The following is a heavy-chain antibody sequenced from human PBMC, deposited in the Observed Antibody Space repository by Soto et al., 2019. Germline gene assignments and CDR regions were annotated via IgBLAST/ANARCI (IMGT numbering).Heavy chain of an antibody. CDR1: GGSISSFSYY. D-gene: IGHD1-26*01. CDR3: ARPSGSYLYYFDY. Sequence: QLQLQESGPGLVKPSETLSLTCTVSGGSISSFSYYWGWIRQPPGKGLEWIGSIYYSGSTYYNPSLKSRVTISVDTSKNQFSLKLRSVTAADTAVYYCARPSGSYLYYFDYWGQGTLVTVSS. CDR2: IYYSGST. V-gene: IGHV4-39*01. J-gene: IGHJ4*02.